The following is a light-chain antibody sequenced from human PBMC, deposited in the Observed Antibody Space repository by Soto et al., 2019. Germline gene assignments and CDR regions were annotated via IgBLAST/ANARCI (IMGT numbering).Light chain of an antibody. CDR2: DAS. V-gene: IGKV3-11*01. J-gene: IGKJ1*01. CDR3: QQRNDWPPWT. Sequence: IGLTQSPGTLSLSPGERATLSCRASESVSSSLAWYQKRPGQTPRLLIYDASNRATGIPARFSGSWSGTDFTLTISSLEPEDFAVYDCQQRNDWPPWTFGQGTNVEIK. CDR1: ESVSSS.